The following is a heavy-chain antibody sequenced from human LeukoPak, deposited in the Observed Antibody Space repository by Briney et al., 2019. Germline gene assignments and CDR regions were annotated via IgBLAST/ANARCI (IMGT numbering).Heavy chain of an antibody. CDR1: GGSISSYY. CDR2: IYTSGST. V-gene: IGHV4-4*07. D-gene: IGHD3-10*01. J-gene: IGHJ6*03. Sequence: PSETLSLTCTVSGGSISSYYWSWIRQPAGKGLEWIGRIYTSGSTNYNPSLKSRVTMSVDTSKNQFSLTLSSVTAADTAVYYCARALYGSGSYYNHMDVWGKGTTVTISS. CDR3: ARALYGSGSYYNHMDV.